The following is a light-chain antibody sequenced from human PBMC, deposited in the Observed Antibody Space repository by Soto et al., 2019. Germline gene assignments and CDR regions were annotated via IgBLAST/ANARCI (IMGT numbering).Light chain of an antibody. CDR1: QSVSSY. V-gene: IGKV3D-15*01. J-gene: IGKJ1*01. CDR3: QQYNNWPPWT. Sequence: EIVMTQSPATLSVSPGERAPLSCWARQSVSSYLAWYHQKPGQAPRLLIYGASTRATGVPARFSGSGSGTEFTLTISSLQSEDFAIYYCQQYNNWPPWTFGQGTKVDIK. CDR2: GAS.